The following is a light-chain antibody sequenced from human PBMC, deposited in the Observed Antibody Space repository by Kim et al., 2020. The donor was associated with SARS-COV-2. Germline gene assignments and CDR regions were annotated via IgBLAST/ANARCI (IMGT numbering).Light chain of an antibody. Sequence: SYELTQPPSVSVSPGQTASITCSGDKLGDKYACWYQQKPGQSPLLVIYQDNKRPSGIPERFSGSNSGNTATLTISGTQAIDEADYYCQAWDSSTGGFGGGTKLTVL. J-gene: IGLJ2*01. CDR3: QAWDSSTGG. CDR2: QDN. CDR1: KLGDKY. V-gene: IGLV3-1*01.